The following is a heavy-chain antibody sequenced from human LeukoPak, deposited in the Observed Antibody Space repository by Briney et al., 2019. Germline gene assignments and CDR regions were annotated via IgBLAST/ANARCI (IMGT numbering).Heavy chain of an antibody. J-gene: IGHJ6*02. CDR2: FDPEDGET. V-gene: IGHV1-24*01. CDR3: ARDVGIGYYDSSGYYGMDV. CDR1: GYTLTELS. Sequence: ASVKVSCKVSGYTLTELSMHWVRQAPGKGLEWMGGFDPEDGETIYAQKFQGRVTMTEDTSTDTAYMELSSLRSEDTAVYYCARDVGIGYYDSSGYYGMDVWGQGTTVTVSS. D-gene: IGHD3-22*01.